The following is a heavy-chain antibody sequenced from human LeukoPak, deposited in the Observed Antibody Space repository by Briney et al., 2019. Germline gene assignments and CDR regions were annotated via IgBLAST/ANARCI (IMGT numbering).Heavy chain of an antibody. V-gene: IGHV1-46*01. CDR1: GYTFTSYY. CDR2: INPSGGST. J-gene: IGHJ4*02. CDR3: ARSTQEYCSSTSCPYYFDY. D-gene: IGHD2-2*01. Sequence: ASVKVSCKASGYTFTSYYMHWVRQAPGQGLEWMGIINPSGGSTSYAQKFKGRVTMTRDTSTSTVYMELSSLRSEDKAVYYCARSTQEYCSSTSCPYYFDYWGQGTLVTVSS.